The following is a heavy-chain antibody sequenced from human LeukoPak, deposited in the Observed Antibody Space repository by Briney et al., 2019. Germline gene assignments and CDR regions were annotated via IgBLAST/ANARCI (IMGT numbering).Heavy chain of an antibody. Sequence: GASVKVSCKASGGTFSSYASSWVRQAPGQVLEWMGGIIPIFGTANYAQKFQGRVTITADESTSTAYMELSSLRSEDTAVYYCARSETTVTIFDYWGQGTLVTVSS. CDR1: GGTFSSYA. CDR2: IIPIFGTA. V-gene: IGHV1-69*13. CDR3: ARSETTVTIFDY. D-gene: IGHD4-17*01. J-gene: IGHJ4*02.